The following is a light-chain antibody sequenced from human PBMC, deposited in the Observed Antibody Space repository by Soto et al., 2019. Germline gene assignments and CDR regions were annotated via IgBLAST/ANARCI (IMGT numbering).Light chain of an antibody. CDR1: QSVDSSY. Sequence: EKVLTQSPDTLSLSPGGRATLSCRASQSVDSSYLAWYQQKPGQAPRLLIYGTSTRATGVPERFSGSGSGTDFTLTISRLEPEDFAVYYCHQYVSSQWTFVQGTKVDIK. J-gene: IGKJ1*01. V-gene: IGKV3-20*01. CDR3: HQYVSSQWT. CDR2: GTS.